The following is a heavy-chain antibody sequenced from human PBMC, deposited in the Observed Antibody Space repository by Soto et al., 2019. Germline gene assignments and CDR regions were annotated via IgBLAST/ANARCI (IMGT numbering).Heavy chain of an antibody. D-gene: IGHD4-17*01. CDR3: ARQMTTVTTYWFDP. Sequence: QVQLQESGPGLVKPSQTLSLTCTVSGGSISSGGYYWSWIRQHPGKGLEWIGYIYYSGSTYYNPSLKSRVTISVDTSKNQFSLKLSSVTAADPAVYYCARQMTTVTTYWFDPWGQGTLVTVSS. J-gene: IGHJ5*02. V-gene: IGHV4-31*03. CDR2: IYYSGST. CDR1: GGSISSGGYY.